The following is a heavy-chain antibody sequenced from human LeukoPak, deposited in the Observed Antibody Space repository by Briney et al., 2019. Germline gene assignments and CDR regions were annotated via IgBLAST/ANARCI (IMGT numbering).Heavy chain of an antibody. V-gene: IGHV4-30-4*01. CDR2: IYYSGST. CDR3: ARHTIAFYFDY. Sequence: SETLSLTCTVSGGSISSGDYYWSWIRQPPGKGLEWIGYIYYSGSTYYNPSLKSRVTISVDTSKNQFSLKLSSVTAADTAVYYCARHTIAFYFDYWGQGTLVTVSS. CDR1: GGSISSGDYY. D-gene: IGHD3-9*01. J-gene: IGHJ4*02.